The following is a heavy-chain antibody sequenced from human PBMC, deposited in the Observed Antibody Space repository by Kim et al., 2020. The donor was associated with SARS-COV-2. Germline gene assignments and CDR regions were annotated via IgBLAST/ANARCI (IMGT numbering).Heavy chain of an antibody. CDR3: TTDPQFPFMITFGGVIAKLYDY. V-gene: IGHV3-15*01. Sequence: GGSLRLSCAASGFTFSNAWMSWVRQAPGKGLEWVGRIKSKTDGGTTDYAAPVKGRFTISRDDSKNTLYLQMNSLKTEDTAVYYCTTDPQFPFMITFGGVIAKLYDYWGQGTLVTVSS. CDR1: GFTFSNAW. J-gene: IGHJ4*02. D-gene: IGHD3-16*02. CDR2: IKSKTDGGTT.